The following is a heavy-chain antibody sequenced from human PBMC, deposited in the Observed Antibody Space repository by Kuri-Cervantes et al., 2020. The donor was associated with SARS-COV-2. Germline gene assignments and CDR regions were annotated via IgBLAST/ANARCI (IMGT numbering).Heavy chain of an antibody. CDR2: ISSNGAT. CDR3: FSSGWSRGDY. J-gene: IGHJ4*01. V-gene: IGHV3-64D*06. Sequence: GGSLKLSCSASGFPFGSYGMHWVRQAPGKELEYVSAISSNGATYYAGSVKGRFTISRDNSKNTMYLQMRSLRTEDTAIYHCFSSGWSRGDYWGHGTLVTVSS. D-gene: IGHD6-19*01. CDR1: GFPFGSYG.